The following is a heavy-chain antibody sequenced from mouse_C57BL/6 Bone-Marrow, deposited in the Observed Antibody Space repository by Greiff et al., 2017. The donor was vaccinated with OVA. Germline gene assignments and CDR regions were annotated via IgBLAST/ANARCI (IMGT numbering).Heavy chain of an antibody. V-gene: IGHV1-54*01. CDR2: INPGSGGT. CDR1: GYAFTNYL. D-gene: IGHD1-1*01. CDR3: ARLIYYYGSNDY. J-gene: IGHJ2*01. Sequence: QVQLKESGAELVRPGTSVKVSCKASGYAFTNYLIEWVKQRPGQGLEWIGVINPGSGGTNYNEKFKGKATLTADKSSSTAYMQLSSLTSEDSAVYFCARLIYYYGSNDYWGQGTTLTVSS.